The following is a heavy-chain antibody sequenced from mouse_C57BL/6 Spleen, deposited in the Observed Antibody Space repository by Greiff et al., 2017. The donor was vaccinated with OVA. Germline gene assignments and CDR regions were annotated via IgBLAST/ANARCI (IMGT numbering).Heavy chain of an antibody. D-gene: IGHD2-1*01. CDR2: IDPENGDT. CDR3: TTSDGIDFDY. Sequence: EVQLQQSGAELVRPGASVKLSCTASGFNIKDDYMHWVKQRPEQGLEWIGWIDPENGDTEYASKFQGKATITADTSSNTAYLQLSSLTSEDTAVYYCTTSDGIDFDYWGQGTTLTVSS. CDR1: GFNIKDDY. V-gene: IGHV14-4*01. J-gene: IGHJ2*01.